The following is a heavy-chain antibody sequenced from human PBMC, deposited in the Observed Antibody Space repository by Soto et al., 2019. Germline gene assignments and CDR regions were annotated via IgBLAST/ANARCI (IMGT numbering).Heavy chain of an antibody. CDR3: ASSFYSGSGSSTYYFDY. J-gene: IGHJ4*02. CDR1: GASIGIYY. CDR2: VYTSDYT. D-gene: IGHD3-10*01. V-gene: IGHV4-59*07. Sequence: PSVTLSLTSSVSGASIGIYYLHLLRPPTGKGLEWIGYVYTSDYTRYSSSLKSRVTISVDTSKSQFYLRLNSVTAADTAVYYCASSFYSGSGSSTYYFDYWGQGTLVT.